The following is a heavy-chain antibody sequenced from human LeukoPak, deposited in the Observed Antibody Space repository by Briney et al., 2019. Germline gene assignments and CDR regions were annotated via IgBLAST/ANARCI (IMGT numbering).Heavy chain of an antibody. Sequence: GGSLRLSCAASGFTFDDYAMHWVRQAPGKGLEWVSGISWNSGRIGYADSVKGRFTISRDNAKNSLFLQMISLRPEDTALYYCAKDIGYFGSGSYLFDYWGQGTLVTVSS. CDR2: ISWNSGRI. V-gene: IGHV3-9*01. D-gene: IGHD3-10*01. CDR3: AKDIGYFGSGSYLFDY. J-gene: IGHJ4*02. CDR1: GFTFDDYA.